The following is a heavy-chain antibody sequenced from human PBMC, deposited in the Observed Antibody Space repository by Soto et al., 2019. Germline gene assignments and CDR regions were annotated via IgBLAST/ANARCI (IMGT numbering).Heavy chain of an antibody. V-gene: IGHV4-38-2*01. CDR2: IFHGGNT. CDR3: ARARWYDAFDV. D-gene: IGHD2-15*01. Sequence: SETLSLTCAVSGFFISSGNYWGWIRKPPGKGLEWIGSIFHGGNTYYNPSLKSRVTISVDVSKNQFSLKLNSVTAADTAVYYCARARWYDAFDVWGQGTVVTVSS. J-gene: IGHJ3*01. CDR1: GFFISSGNY.